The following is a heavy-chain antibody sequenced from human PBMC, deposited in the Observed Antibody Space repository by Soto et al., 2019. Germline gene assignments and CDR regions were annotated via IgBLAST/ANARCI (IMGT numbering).Heavy chain of an antibody. Sequence: QVQLVQSGAEVKKPGSSVKVSCKASGGTFSSYAISWVRQAPGQGLEWMGGIIPIFGTADYAQKFQGRVKITADESTSTAYMELSSLRSEDTAVDYCALHYGSGSNYYYYGMDVWGQGTTVTVSS. CDR2: IIPIFGTA. CDR3: ALHYGSGSNYYYYGMDV. D-gene: IGHD3-10*01. CDR1: GGTFSSYA. J-gene: IGHJ6*02. V-gene: IGHV1-69*12.